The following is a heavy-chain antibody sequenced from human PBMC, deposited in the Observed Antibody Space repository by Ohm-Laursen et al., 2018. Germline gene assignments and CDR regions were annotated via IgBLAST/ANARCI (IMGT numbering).Heavy chain of an antibody. CDR1: GASISSEY. D-gene: IGHD3-22*01. J-gene: IGHJ6*02. CDR2: IYYRGTT. V-gene: IGHV4-59*07. Sequence: SDTLSLTWTVSGASISSEYWTWIRQPPGEGLEWIGYIYYRGTTNYNPSLKSRVTISVDTSKNQFSLKLSSVTAADTALYYCARIESDSGGYWYFGMDVWGQGTTVTVSS. CDR3: ARIESDSGGYWYFGMDV.